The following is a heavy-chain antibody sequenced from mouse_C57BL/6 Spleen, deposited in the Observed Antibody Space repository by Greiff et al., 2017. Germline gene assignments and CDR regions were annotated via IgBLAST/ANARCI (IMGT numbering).Heavy chain of an antibody. Sequence: VKLVESGPELVKPGASVKLSCKASGYTFTSYDINWVKQRPGQGLEWIGWIYPRDGSTKYNEKFKGKATLTVDTSSSTAYMELHSLTSEDSAVYFCARGDGSSLAWFAYWGQGTLVTVSA. D-gene: IGHD1-1*01. CDR2: IYPRDGST. CDR3: ARGDGSSLAWFAY. J-gene: IGHJ3*01. CDR1: GYTFTSYD. V-gene: IGHV1-85*01.